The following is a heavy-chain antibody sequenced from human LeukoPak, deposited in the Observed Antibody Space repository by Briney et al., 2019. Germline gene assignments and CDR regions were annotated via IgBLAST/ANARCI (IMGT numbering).Heavy chain of an antibody. CDR1: GGSISSGSYY. CDR3: ARELDWGAVNDAFDI. V-gene: IGHV4-61*02. D-gene: IGHD3/OR15-3a*01. J-gene: IGHJ3*02. CDR2: IYTSGST. Sequence: SETLSLACTVSGGSISSGSYYWSWIRQPAGKGLEWIGRIYTSGSTNYNPSLKSRVTISVDTSKNQFSLKLSSVTAADTAVYYCARELDWGAVNDAFDIWGQGTMVTVSS.